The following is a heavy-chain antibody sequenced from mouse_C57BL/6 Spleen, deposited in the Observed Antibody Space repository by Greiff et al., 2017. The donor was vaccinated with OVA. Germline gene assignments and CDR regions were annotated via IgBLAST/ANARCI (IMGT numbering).Heavy chain of an antibody. CDR1: GYTFTGYW. J-gene: IGHJ1*03. CDR3: APLGTPGYFDV. CDR2: ILPGSGST. V-gene: IGHV1-9*01. Sequence: VQLQQSGAELMKPGASVKLSCKATGYTFTGYWIEWVKQRPGLGLEWIGEILPGSGSTNYNEKFKGKATFTADTSSNTAYMQLSSLSTEDSSIYYCAPLGTPGYFDVWGTATTVTVSS. D-gene: IGHD6-1*01.